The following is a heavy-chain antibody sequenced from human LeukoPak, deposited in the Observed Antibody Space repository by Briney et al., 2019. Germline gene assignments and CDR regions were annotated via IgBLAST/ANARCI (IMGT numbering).Heavy chain of an antibody. D-gene: IGHD1-26*01. CDR3: ASSGSYWILFDY. J-gene: IGHJ4*02. CDR1: GFTFSSYW. Sequence: GGSLRLSSAASGFTFSSYWMSWVRQAPGKGLEWVANIKQDGSEKYYVDSVKGRFTISRDNAKNSLYLQMNSLRAEDTAVYYCASSGSYWILFDYWGQGTLVTVPS. CDR2: IKQDGSEK. V-gene: IGHV3-7*01.